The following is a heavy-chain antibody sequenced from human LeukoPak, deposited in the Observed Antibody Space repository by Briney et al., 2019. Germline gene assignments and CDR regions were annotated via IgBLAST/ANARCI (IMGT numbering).Heavy chain of an antibody. D-gene: IGHD2-15*01. Sequence: SVTVSCKASGGTFSSYAISWVRQAPGQGREWMGRIIPIFVKANYAQKFQGRVTITTDESTSTAYMELSSLRSEDTAVYYCASPDCSGGSCYTEPNFDYWGQGTLVTVSS. V-gene: IGHV1-69*05. CDR2: IIPIFVKA. CDR1: GGTFSSYA. CDR3: ASPDCSGGSCYTEPNFDY. J-gene: IGHJ4*02.